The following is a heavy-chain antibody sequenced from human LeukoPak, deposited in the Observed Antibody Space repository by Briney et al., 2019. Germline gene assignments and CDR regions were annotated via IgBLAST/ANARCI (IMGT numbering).Heavy chain of an antibody. V-gene: IGHV3-23*01. J-gene: IGHJ4*02. CDR1: GFTFSSYA. D-gene: IGHD3-10*01. Sequence: PGGSLRLSCAASGFTFSSYAMRWVRQAPGKGLEWVSAISGSGGSTYYADSVKGRFTISRDNSKNTLYLQMNSLRAEDTAVYYCAKDRVVRGVMGAGGYWGQGTLVTVSS. CDR2: ISGSGGST. CDR3: AKDRVVRGVMGAGGY.